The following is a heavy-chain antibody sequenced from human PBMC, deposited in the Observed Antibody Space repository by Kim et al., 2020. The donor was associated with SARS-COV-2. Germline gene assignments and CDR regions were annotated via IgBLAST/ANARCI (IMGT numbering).Heavy chain of an antibody. V-gene: IGHV3-11*05. CDR2: ISSSSYT. CDR3: AREGGYCSSTSCYRHYYYYYGMDV. J-gene: IGHJ6*02. CDR1: GFTFSDYY. D-gene: IGHD2-2*01. Sequence: GGSLRLSCAASGFTFSDYYMSWIRQAPGKGLEWVSYISSSSYTNYADSVKGRFTISRDNAKNSLYLQMNSLRAEDTAVYYCAREGGYCSSTSCYRHYYYYYGMDVWGQGTTVTVSS.